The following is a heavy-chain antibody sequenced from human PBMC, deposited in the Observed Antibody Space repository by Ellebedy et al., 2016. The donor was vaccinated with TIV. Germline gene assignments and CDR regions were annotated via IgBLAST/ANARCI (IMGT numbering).Heavy chain of an antibody. CDR2: IKQDGSEK. CDR1: GFTFSSYW. V-gene: IGHV3-7*01. CDR3: ARRYFDL. J-gene: IGHJ2*01. Sequence: GESLKISXAASGFTFSSYWMTWVRQAPGKGLEWVANIKQDGSEKYYVDSVKGRFTISRDNAKNSVYLQMNSLRAEDTAVYYCARRYFDLWGRGTLVTVSS.